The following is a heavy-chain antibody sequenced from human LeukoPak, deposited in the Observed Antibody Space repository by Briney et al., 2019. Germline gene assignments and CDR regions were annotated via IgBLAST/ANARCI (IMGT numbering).Heavy chain of an antibody. CDR2: IKQDGSEK. J-gene: IGHJ4*02. Sequence: GGSLRLSCAVSGFTFSNYWMTWVRQAPGKGLEWVANIKQDGSEKYYADSVKGRFTISRDNAKSSLYLQMNSLRVEDTAVYYCTRGVTIVPDYWGQGTLVTVSS. V-gene: IGHV3-7*01. D-gene: IGHD2-8*01. CDR3: TRGVTIVPDY. CDR1: GFTFSNYW.